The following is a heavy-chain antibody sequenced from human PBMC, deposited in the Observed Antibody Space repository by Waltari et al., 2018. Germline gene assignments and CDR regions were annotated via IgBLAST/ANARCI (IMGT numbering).Heavy chain of an antibody. V-gene: IGHV4-34*01. D-gene: IGHD2-2*01. CDR1: GGSFSGYY. Sequence: QVQLQQWGAGLLKPSETLSLTCAVYGGSFSGYYWSWIRQPPGKGLEWIGEINHSGSTNYNPSLKSRVTISVDTSKNQFSLKLSSVTAADTAVYYCARADVPAFYYYYYMDVWGKGTTVTVSS. J-gene: IGHJ6*03. CDR3: ARADVPAFYYYYYMDV. CDR2: INHSGST.